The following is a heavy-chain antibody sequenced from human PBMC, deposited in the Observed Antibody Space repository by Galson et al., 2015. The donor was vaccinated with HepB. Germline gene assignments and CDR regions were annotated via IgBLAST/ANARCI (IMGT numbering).Heavy chain of an antibody. J-gene: IGHJ4*02. D-gene: IGHD2/OR15-2a*01. Sequence: SLRLSCAASGFTLSNYGMRWVRQAPGKGLECVAAISRAGDTSDYAEYVKGRFTVSRDSSTSTLYLEMNGLRAEDTARYYCVRGTTAPDYWAQGTLVTVSS. CDR3: VRGTTAPDY. V-gene: IGHV3-23*01. CDR1: GFTLSNYG. CDR2: ISRAGDTS.